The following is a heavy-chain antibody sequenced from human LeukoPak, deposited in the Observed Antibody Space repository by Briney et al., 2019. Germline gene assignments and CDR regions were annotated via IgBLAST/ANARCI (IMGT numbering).Heavy chain of an antibody. CDR2: ISSSSSYI. Sequence: GGSLRLSCTPSGLSFGDYGMSWVRQAPGKGLEWVSSISSSSSYIYYADSVKGRFTISRDNAKNSLYLQMNSLRAEDTAVYYCARNPGIAVAGITFDYWGQGTLVTVSS. D-gene: IGHD6-19*01. CDR3: ARNPGIAVAGITFDY. CDR1: GLSFGDYG. J-gene: IGHJ4*02. V-gene: IGHV3-21*01.